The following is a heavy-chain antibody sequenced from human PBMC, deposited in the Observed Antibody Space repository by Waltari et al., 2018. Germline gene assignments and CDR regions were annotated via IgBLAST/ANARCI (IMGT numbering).Heavy chain of an antibody. J-gene: IGHJ4*02. D-gene: IGHD6-13*01. CDR1: GFTFRSYW. V-gene: IGHV3-7*01. CDR3: ARVSTAAGTDFDY. Sequence: EVQLVESGGGLVQLVGSLRLSCAAPGFTFRSYWMSCVLQAPGKGLEWVANIKQDGSEKYYVDSVKGRFTISRDNAKNSLYLQMNSLRAEDTAVYYCARVSTAAGTDFDYWGQGTLVTVSS. CDR2: IKQDGSEK.